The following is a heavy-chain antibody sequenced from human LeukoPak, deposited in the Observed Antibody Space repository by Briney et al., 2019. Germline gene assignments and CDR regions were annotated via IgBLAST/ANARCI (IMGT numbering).Heavy chain of an antibody. J-gene: IGHJ6*03. CDR1: GFVFSTHS. CDR2: ISSYNGDI. V-gene: IGHV3-21*01. CDR3: ARDGDYSNYDYYYYYMDV. Sequence: GGSLRLSCAACGFVFSTHSMIWVRQARGKGVEWVSWISSYNGDIYYADSVRGRFTISRDNAKNSLYLQMNSLRAEDTAVYYCARDGDYSNYDYYYYYMDVWGKGTTVTVSS. D-gene: IGHD4-11*01.